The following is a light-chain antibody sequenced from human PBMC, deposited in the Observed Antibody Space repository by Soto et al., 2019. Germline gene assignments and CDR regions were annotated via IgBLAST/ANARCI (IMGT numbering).Light chain of an antibody. V-gene: IGLV2-14*01. J-gene: IGLJ1*01. CDR3: SSYTSSSTPYV. CDR2: DVS. Sequence: QSALTQPASVSGSPGQSITTSCTGTSSDVGGYNYVSWYQQHPGKAPKLMIYDVSSRPSGVSNRFSGAKSGNTASLTISGLQTEDEADYYCSSYTSSSTPYVFGTGTKVTVL. CDR1: SSDVGGYNY.